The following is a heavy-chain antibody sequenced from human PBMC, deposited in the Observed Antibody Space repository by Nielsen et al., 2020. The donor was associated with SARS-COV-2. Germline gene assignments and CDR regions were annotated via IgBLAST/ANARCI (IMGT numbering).Heavy chain of an antibody. J-gene: IGHJ6*02. CDR2: ISSSGSTI. CDR1: GFTFSSYE. CDR3: ARDSNYDFWSGQYYYYGMDV. D-gene: IGHD3-3*01. Sequence: GGSLRLSCAASGFTFSSYEMNWVRQAPGKGLEWVSYISSSGSTIYYADSVKGRFTISRDNAKNSLYLQMNSLRAEDTAVYYCARDSNYDFWSGQYYYYGMDVWGQGTTVTVSS. V-gene: IGHV3-48*03.